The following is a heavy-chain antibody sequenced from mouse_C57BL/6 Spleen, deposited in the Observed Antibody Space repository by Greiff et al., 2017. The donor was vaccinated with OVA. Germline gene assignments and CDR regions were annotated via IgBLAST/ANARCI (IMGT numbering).Heavy chain of an antibody. J-gene: IGHJ2*01. V-gene: IGHV5-16*01. CDR1: GFTFSDYY. CDR3: ARDYDGYFDY. CDR2: INYDGSST. D-gene: IGHD2-12*01. Sequence: EVKLVESEGGLVQPGSSMKLSCTASGFTFSDYYMAWVRQVPEKGLEWVANINYDGSSTYYLDSLKSRFIISRDNAKNILYLQMSSLKSEDTATYYCARDYDGYFDYWGQGTTLTVSS.